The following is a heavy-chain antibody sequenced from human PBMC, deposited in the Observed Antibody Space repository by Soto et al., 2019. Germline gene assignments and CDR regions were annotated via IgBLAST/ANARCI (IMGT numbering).Heavy chain of an antibody. J-gene: IGHJ5*02. D-gene: IGHD3-10*01. CDR2: IDHSGST. CDR1: GGSFSGYY. Sequence: QVQLQQWGAGLLKPSETLSLTCAVYGGSFSGYYWNWIRQPPGKGLEWIGEIDHSGSTNYNPSLKSRVTFSIDTSNNQFSLKLSSVTAADTAVYYCARRGVSGLTLTMVRGAPTLPNWFDPWGQGTLVTVSS. V-gene: IGHV4-34*01. CDR3: ARRGVSGLTLTMVRGAPTLPNWFDP.